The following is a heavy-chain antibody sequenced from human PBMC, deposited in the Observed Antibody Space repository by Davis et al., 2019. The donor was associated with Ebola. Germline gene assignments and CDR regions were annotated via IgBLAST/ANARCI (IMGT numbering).Heavy chain of an antibody. J-gene: IGHJ4*02. CDR2: ISYDGSNK. CDR3: ARVQDIVVVVAASDY. D-gene: IGHD2-15*01. Sequence: GESLKISCAASGFTFSSYAMHWVRQAPGKGLEWVAVISYDGSNKYYADSVKGRFTISRDNSKNTLYLQMNSLRAEDTAVYYCARVQDIVVVVAASDYWGQGTLVTVSS. CDR1: GFTFSSYA. V-gene: IGHV3-30-3*01.